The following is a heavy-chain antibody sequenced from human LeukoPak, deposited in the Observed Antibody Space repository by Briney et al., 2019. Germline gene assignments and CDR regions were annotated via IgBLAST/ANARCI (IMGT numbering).Heavy chain of an antibody. CDR1: GGSFSGYY. CDR3: ARGLPSGP. CDR2: INHSGST. Sequence: SETLSLTCAVYGGSFSGYYWSWIRQPPGKGLEWIGEINHSGSTNYNPSLKSRVTISVDTSKNQFSLKLSSVTAADTAVYYCARGLPSGPWGQGTLVTVSS. D-gene: IGHD1-26*01. J-gene: IGHJ5*02. V-gene: IGHV4-34*01.